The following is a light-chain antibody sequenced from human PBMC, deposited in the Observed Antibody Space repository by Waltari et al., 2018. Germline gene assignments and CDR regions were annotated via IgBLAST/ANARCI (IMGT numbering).Light chain of an antibody. V-gene: IGKV4-1*01. CDR2: WAS. Sequence: DIVMTQSPDSLAVSLGERATIKCKSSQSVLKNSNNKNHLDWYQQKRGQPPKLLIYWASARESGVPDRFSGSGSGTDFTLTITSLQAEDVAVYYCQQYYTPPWTFGQGTKVEIK. J-gene: IGKJ1*01. CDR3: QQYYTPPWT. CDR1: QSVLKNSNNKNH.